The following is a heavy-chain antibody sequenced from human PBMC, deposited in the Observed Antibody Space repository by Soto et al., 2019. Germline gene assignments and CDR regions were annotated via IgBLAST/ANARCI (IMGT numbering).Heavy chain of an antibody. J-gene: IGHJ3*02. CDR1: GGTFSSYT. D-gene: IGHD6-6*01. V-gene: IGHV1-69*02. Sequence: ASVKVSCKASGGTFSSYTISWVRQAPGQGLEWMGRIIPILGIANYAQKFQGRVTITADKSTSTAYMELSSLRSEDTAVYYCARWVSSSSDSDAFDIWGQGTMVTVSS. CDR3: ARWVSSSSDSDAFDI. CDR2: IIPILGIA.